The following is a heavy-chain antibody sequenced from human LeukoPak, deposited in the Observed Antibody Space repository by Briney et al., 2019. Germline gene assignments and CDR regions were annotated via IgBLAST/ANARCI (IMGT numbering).Heavy chain of an antibody. J-gene: IGHJ4*02. Sequence: GGSLRLSCAASGFTFSNAWMSWVRQAPGKGLEWVGRIKSKTDGGTTDYAAPVKGRFTISRDDSKNTLYLQMNSLKTEDTAVYYCTTEIGWFGELYYFDYWGQGTLVTVSS. CDR3: TTEIGWFGELYYFDY. D-gene: IGHD3-10*01. CDR2: IKSKTDGGTT. CDR1: GFTFSNAW. V-gene: IGHV3-15*01.